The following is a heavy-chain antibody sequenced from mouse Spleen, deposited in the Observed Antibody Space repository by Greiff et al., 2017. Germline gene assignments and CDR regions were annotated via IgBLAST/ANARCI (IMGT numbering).Heavy chain of an antibody. Sequence: QVQLKQSVPELVKPGASVKISCKASGYAFSSSWMNWVKQRPGKGLEWIGRIYPGDGDTNYNGKFKGKATLTADKSSSTAYMQLSSLTSEDSAVYFCARSGDHYYAMDYWGQGTSVTVSS. V-gene: IGHV1-82*01. CDR3: ARSGDHYYAMDY. D-gene: IGHD3-1*01. J-gene: IGHJ4*01. CDR2: IYPGDGDT. CDR1: GYAFSSSW.